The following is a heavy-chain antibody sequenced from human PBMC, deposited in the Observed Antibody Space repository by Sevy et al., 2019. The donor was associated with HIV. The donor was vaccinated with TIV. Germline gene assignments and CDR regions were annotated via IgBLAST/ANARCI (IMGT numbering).Heavy chain of an antibody. CDR3: AKDFPLRYCSGGSCFGGMDV. CDR2: ISWDGGST. J-gene: IGHJ6*02. Sequence: GGSLRLSCAASGFTFDDYAMHWVRQAPGKGLEWVSLISWDGGSTYYADSVKGRFTISRDKSKNSLYLQMNSLRAEDTALYYCAKDFPLRYCSGGSCFGGMDVWGQGTTVTVSS. CDR1: GFTFDDYA. D-gene: IGHD2-15*01. V-gene: IGHV3-43D*03.